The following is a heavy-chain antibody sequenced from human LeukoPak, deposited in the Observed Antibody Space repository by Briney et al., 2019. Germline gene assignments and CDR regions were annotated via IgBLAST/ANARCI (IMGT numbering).Heavy chain of an antibody. CDR1: GFTFSTHS. CDR3: TRDTRVGGTMDFDY. V-gene: IGHV3-48*02. J-gene: IGHJ4*02. Sequence: GGSLRLSCAASGFTFSTHSMHWVRQAPGKGLKWVSYISRSSSAMLYADPVKGRFTISRDNAKNSLYLQMNSLRDEDTAVYYCTRDTRVGGTMDFDYWGQGTLVTVSS. D-gene: IGHD1-26*01. CDR2: ISRSSSAM.